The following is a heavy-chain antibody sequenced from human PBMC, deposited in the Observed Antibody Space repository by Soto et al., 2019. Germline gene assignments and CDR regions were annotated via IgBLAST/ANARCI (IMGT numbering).Heavy chain of an antibody. CDR1: GFTFNSNW. J-gene: IGHJ4*02. CDR2: INQDGSEK. Sequence: GVLRLSCAASGFTFNSNWMDWVRQAPGKGLEWVANINQDGSEKNYVDSVKGRFTISRDNAKNSLYLQMSSLTAEDSALYYCSKPLDYWGQGALVTVSS. CDR3: SKPLDY. V-gene: IGHV3-7*01.